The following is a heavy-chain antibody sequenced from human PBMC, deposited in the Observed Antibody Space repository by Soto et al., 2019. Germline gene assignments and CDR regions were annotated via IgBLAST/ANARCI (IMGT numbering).Heavy chain of an antibody. J-gene: IGHJ4*02. CDR3: VRDGVYSGYDPDY. V-gene: IGHV3-48*02. CDR2: ISSSSSTI. CDR1: GFTFSSYS. D-gene: IGHD5-12*01. Sequence: EVQLVESGGGLVQPGGSLRLSCAASGFTFSSYSMDWVRQAPGKGLEWVSYISSSSSTIYYADSVKGRFTISRDNAKNPLYLQMNSLRDEDTAVYYCVRDGVYSGYDPDYWGQGTLVTVSS.